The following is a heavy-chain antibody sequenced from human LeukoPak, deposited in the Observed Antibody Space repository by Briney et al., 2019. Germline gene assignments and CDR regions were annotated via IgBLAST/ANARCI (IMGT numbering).Heavy chain of an antibody. V-gene: IGHV1-18*01. CDR1: GYTFTSYG. J-gene: IGHJ5*02. Sequence: SVKVSCKASGYTFTSYGISWVRQAPGQGPEWMGWISAYNGNTNYAQKLQGRVTMTTDTSTSTAYMELRSLRSDDTAVYYCARDLVVRGLRPNWFDPWGQGTLVTVSS. D-gene: IGHD3-10*01. CDR2: ISAYNGNT. CDR3: ARDLVVRGLRPNWFDP.